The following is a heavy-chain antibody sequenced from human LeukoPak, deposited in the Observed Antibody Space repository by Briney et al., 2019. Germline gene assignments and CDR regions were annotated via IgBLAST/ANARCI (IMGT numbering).Heavy chain of an antibody. CDR1: GFTFSDYY. Sequence: NAGGALRLSCAASGFTFSDYYRRWIRQAPGKGLEWLSYNDIGDTNTHYAESQKGRFTISRDNDKKSLYLEMNNLRAEDTAVYYCATDGAGLDTWGQEVLVSVFS. CDR3: ATDGAGLDT. V-gene: IGHV3-11*01. J-gene: IGHJ5*02. CDR2: NDIGDTNT.